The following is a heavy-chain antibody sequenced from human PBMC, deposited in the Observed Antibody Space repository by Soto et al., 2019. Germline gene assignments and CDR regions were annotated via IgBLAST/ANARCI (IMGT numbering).Heavy chain of an antibody. CDR2: IHYSGSN. CDR3: ARVPAVASTIPSLWFDP. D-gene: IGHD6-19*01. Sequence: PXEXLSLTCNVSGGXISRYYWSWIRHPPGKGLEWIGYIHYSGSNKYNPSLKSRVTISVDTSKNQFYLKLTSVTDADTAVYFCARVPAVASTIPSLWFDPWGQGTLGTVSS. CDR1: GGXISRYY. V-gene: IGHV4-59*01. J-gene: IGHJ5*02.